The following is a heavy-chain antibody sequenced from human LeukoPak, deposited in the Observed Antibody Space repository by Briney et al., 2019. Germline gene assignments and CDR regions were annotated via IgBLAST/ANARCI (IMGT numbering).Heavy chain of an antibody. V-gene: IGHV3-23*01. CDR1: GSTFNNYA. J-gene: IGHJ4*02. Sequence: GGSLRLSCAASGSTFNNYAMTWVRQAPGKGLEWVSSIGVSGGRRYYADSVKGRFTISRDDSKNTLYLQMNILRAEDTAVFYCAINFCGGDCYSGLNYWGQGTLVTVSS. CDR2: IGVSGGRR. D-gene: IGHD2-21*01. CDR3: AINFCGGDCYSGLNY.